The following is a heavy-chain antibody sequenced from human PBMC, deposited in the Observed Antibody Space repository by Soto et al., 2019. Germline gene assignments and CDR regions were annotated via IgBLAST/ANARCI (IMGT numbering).Heavy chain of an antibody. V-gene: IGHV4-39*01. Sequence: SETLSLPCPVSPGSITSGYYFWAWIRQPPGKGLEFIGSVHSSGGTYYSPSLKSRASISIDKSRNQFSLKLTSVNAGDTAVYFCASGVVGATRKTGSDHWGQRTLV. D-gene: IGHD2-15*01. J-gene: IGHJ4*02. CDR3: ASGVVGATRKTGSDH. CDR2: VHSSGGT. CDR1: PGSITSGYYF.